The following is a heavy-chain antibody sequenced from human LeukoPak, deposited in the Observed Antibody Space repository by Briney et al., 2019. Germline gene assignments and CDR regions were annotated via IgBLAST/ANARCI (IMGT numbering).Heavy chain of an antibody. V-gene: IGHV1-69*13. J-gene: IGHJ4*02. D-gene: IGHD3-9*01. CDR1: GGTFSSYA. Sequence: GASVKVSCKASGGTFSSYAISWVRQAPGQGLEWMGGIIPIFGTANYAQKFQGRVTITADESTSTAYMELSSLRSEDTAVYYCARETGNVLRYFDWLSRTSTNQYYFDYWGQGTLVTVSS. CDR3: ARETGNVLRYFDWLSRTSTNQYYFDY. CDR2: IIPIFGTA.